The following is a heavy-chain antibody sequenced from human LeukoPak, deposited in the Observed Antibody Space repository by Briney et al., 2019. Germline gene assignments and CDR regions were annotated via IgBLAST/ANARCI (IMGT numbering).Heavy chain of an antibody. CDR1: GGTFSSYA. CDR3: ARYYYDSSGYYHISAFDI. V-gene: IGHV1-69*04. CDR2: IIPIFGIA. D-gene: IGHD3-22*01. Sequence: SMKVSCKASGGTFSSYAISWVRQAPGQGLEWMGRIIPIFGIANYAQKFQGRVTITADKSTSTAYMELSSLRSEDTAMYYCARYYYDSSGYYHISAFDIWGQGTMVTVSS. J-gene: IGHJ3*02.